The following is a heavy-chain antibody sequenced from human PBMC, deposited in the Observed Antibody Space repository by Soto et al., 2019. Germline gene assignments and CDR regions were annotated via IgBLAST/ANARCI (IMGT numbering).Heavy chain of an antibody. CDR1: CFWFADNK. CDR2: ISGSGGST. Sequence: GGSLKLSCATPCFWFADNKLPSVPKAPGKGLEWFSAISGSGGSTYNAGAAKGRFTISRDNSKNTLYLQMNSLRAEDTAVYYCAKNDDYSNYLFDYGGQGP. D-gene: IGHD4-4*01. V-gene: IGHV3-23*01. J-gene: IGHJ4*02. CDR3: AKNDDYSNYLFDY.